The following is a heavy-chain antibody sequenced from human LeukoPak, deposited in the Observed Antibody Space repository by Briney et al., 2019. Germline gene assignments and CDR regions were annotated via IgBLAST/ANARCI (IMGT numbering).Heavy chain of an antibody. CDR2: INHSGST. CDR3: ARGVGDCSSTSCYGNWFDP. J-gene: IGHJ5*02. V-gene: IGHV4-34*01. CDR1: GGSFSGYY. D-gene: IGHD2-2*01. Sequence: SETLSLTCAVYGGSFSGYYWSWIRQPPGKGLEWIGEINHSGSTNYNPSLKSRVTISVDTSKNQFPLKLSSVTAADTAVYYCARGVGDCSSTSCYGNWFDPWGQGTLVTVSS.